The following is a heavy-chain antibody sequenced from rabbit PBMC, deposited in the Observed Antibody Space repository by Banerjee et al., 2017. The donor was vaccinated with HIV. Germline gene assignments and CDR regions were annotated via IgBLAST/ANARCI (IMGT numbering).Heavy chain of an antibody. CDR1: GFSFSSSYY. CDR2: IYAGSSGST. Sequence: QSLEESGGDLVKPGASLTLTCTASGFSFSSSYYMCWVRPAPGKGLEWVACIYAGSSGSTYYASWAKGRFTISKTSSTTVTLQMTSLTAADTATYFCAREVIGYDDYYFDLWGQGTLVTVS. V-gene: IGHV1S40*01. D-gene: IGHD2-1*01. J-gene: IGHJ4*01. CDR3: AREVIGYDDYYFDL.